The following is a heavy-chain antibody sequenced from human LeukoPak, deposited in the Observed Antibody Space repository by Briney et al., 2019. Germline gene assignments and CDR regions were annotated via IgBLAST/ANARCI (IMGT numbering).Heavy chain of an antibody. CDR1: SGSISSSSYY. D-gene: IGHD4-23*01. CDR2: IYTSGST. Sequence: SETLSLTCTVSSGSISSSSYYWGWIRQPAGKGLEWIGRIYTSGSTNYNPSLKSRVTISVDTSKNQFSLKLSSVTAADTAVYYCARAEGYGGFVEGGAFDIWGQGTMVTVSS. CDR3: ARAEGYGGFVEGGAFDI. J-gene: IGHJ3*02. V-gene: IGHV4-61*02.